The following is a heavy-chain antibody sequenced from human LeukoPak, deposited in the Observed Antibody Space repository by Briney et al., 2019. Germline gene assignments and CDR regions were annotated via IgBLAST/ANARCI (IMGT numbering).Heavy chain of an antibody. D-gene: IGHD1-26*01. CDR3: AARSSGNPYF. CDR2: ISSSSSSI. J-gene: IGHJ4*02. V-gene: IGHV3-48*01. CDR1: GFTFSSYS. Sequence: GGSLRLSCAASGFTFSSYSMNWVRQAPGKGLEWVSYISSSSSSIYYADSVKGRFTISRDNAKNSLYLQMNSLRVEDTAVYYCAARSSGNPYFWGQGTLVTVSS.